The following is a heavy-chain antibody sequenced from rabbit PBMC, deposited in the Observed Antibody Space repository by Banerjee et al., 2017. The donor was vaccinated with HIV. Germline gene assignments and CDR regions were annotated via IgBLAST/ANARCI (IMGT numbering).Heavy chain of an antibody. D-gene: IGHD1-1*01. CDR3: ARGTNSVSYYIDL. CDR1: GFSFSSSYY. V-gene: IGHV1S40*01. Sequence: QQLVESGGDLVKPGASLTLTCTASGFSFSSSYYMCWVRQAPGKGLEWIGCIYTGSGSTWYSSWVNGRFTISKTSSTTVTLQMSRLTAADTATYFCARGTNSVSYYIDLWGPGTLVTFS. J-gene: IGHJ6*01. CDR2: IYTGSGST.